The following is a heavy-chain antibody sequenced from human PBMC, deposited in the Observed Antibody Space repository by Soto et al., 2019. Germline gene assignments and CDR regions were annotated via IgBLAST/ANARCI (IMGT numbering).Heavy chain of an antibody. V-gene: IGHV1-18*01. Sequence: ASVKVSCKASGYIFTSYGISWVRQAPGQGLEWMGWISAYNGNTNYAQKLQGRVTMTTDTSTSTAYMELRSLISDDTATYYCARSVVAATQGVVPYWFDPWGQGTLVTVSS. CDR3: ARSVVAATQGVVPYWFDP. D-gene: IGHD2-15*01. CDR1: GYIFTSYG. J-gene: IGHJ5*02. CDR2: ISAYNGNT.